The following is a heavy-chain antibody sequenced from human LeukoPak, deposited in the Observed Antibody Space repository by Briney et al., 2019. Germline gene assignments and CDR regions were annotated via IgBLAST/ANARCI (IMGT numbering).Heavy chain of an antibody. J-gene: IGHJ4*02. CDR2: IWYDGSNK. V-gene: IGHV3-33*06. CDR3: AKVGAGYCSSTSGRRSYFDY. D-gene: IGHD2-2*01. CDR1: GFTFSSYG. Sequence: PGRSLRLSCAASGFTFSSYGMHWVRQAPGKGLGWVAVIWYDGSNKYYADSVKGRFTISRDNSKNTLYLQMNSLRAEDTAVYYCAKVGAGYCSSTSGRRSYFDYWGQGTLVTVSS.